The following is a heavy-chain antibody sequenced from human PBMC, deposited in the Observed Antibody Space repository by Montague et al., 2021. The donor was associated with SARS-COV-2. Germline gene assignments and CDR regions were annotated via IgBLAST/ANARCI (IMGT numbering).Heavy chain of an antibody. J-gene: IGHJ6*02. Sequence: TLSLTCTVSGDSMTSGSYFWTWIRQPAGKGLEWIGHIQTSGTSNYNPSLRGRITLLIDMSKNQFSLELRSVTAADAAVYYCARDRPESWRISPGLAGLFATVVYSASGMDVWGQGTTVTVS. CDR3: ARDRPESWRISPGLAGLFATVVYSASGMDV. CDR1: GDSMTSGSYF. CDR2: IQTSGTS. D-gene: IGHD3-10*02. V-gene: IGHV4-61*09.